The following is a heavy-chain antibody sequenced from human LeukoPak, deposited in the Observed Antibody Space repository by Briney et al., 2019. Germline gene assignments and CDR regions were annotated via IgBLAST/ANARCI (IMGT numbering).Heavy chain of an antibody. CDR3: ARESGKFDY. CDR1: GLPIGDFG. J-gene: IGHJ4*02. CDR2: ISGDGVST. V-gene: IGHV3-43*02. Sequence: GGSLRLSCVASGLPIGDFGMHWVRQAPGQGLEWVSLISGDGVSTFFADSVKGRFSISRDNSKNSLFLEMSSLRTEDTAMYYCARESGKFDYWGQGTLVAVSS.